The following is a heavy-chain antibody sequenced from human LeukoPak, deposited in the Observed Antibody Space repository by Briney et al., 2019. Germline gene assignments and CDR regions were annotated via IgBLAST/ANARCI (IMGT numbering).Heavy chain of an antibody. CDR2: ISWNSGSI. V-gene: IGHV3-9*01. D-gene: IGHD2-2*01. CDR1: GFTFSSYA. CDR3: ANFHCSSTSCHLSGYFQH. Sequence: PGGSLRLSCAASGFTFSSYAMSWVRQAPGKGLEWVSGISWNSGSIGYADSVKGRFTISRDNAKNSLYLQMNSLRAEDTAVYYCANFHCSSTSCHLSGYFQHWGQGTLVTVSS. J-gene: IGHJ1*01.